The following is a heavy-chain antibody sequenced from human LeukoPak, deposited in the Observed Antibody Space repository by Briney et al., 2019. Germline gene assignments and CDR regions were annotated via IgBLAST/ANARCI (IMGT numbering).Heavy chain of an antibody. J-gene: IGHJ5*02. V-gene: IGHV3-48*03. Sequence: PGGSLRLSCAASGFTFSSYEMNWVRHAPGKGLEWVSYISSSGSTIYYADSVKGRFTISRDNAKNSLYLQMNSLRAEDTAVYYCARFGYGSWFDPWGQGTLVTVSS. D-gene: IGHD3-10*01. CDR2: ISSSGSTI. CDR3: ARFGYGSWFDP. CDR1: GFTFSSYE.